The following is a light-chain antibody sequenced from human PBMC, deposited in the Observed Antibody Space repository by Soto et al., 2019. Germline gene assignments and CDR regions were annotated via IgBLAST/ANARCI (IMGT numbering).Light chain of an antibody. CDR2: XAS. Sequence: EMVMTQSPATLSASPGGRATLSCRASQSISGTLAWYQQNTGQAPRLLIXXASSRATGSPEGVSGSGAGTGFTLTISRLEPEDLEVYYSQQPGTSPRTYGQGTQVDIK. J-gene: IGKJ1*01. CDR1: QSISGT. CDR3: QQPGTSPRT. V-gene: IGKV3-20*01.